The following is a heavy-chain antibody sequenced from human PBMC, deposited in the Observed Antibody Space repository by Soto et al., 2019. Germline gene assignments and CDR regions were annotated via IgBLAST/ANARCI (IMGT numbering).Heavy chain of an antibody. CDR3: AKVPDGVNSNSPYH. CDR1: GFPFINYA. D-gene: IGHD2-8*02. CDR2: TTGGGIGP. J-gene: IGHJ5*02. V-gene: IGHV3-23*01. Sequence: EVQLLESGGGLVQPGESLKLACAASGFPFINYAMSWVRQAPGKGLEWVSTTGGGIGPYYADSVKGRVTISSDNPKNTLYLQMNSLRVEDTAVYYCAKVPDGVNSNSPYHWGQGTLVTVSS.